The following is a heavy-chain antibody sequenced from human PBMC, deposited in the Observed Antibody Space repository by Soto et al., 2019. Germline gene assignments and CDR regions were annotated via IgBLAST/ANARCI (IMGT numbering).Heavy chain of an antibody. CDR3: SRERGGSLYYYYGMGV. J-gene: IGHJ6*02. Sequence: QVQLVQSGAEVKKPGSSVKVSCKASGGTFSSYAISWVRQAPGQGLEWMGGIIPIFGTANYAQKFQGRVTITADESTSTGYMELSSRRSEDTAGYYCSRERGGSLYYYYGMGVWGQGTTVAVSS. CDR1: GGTFSSYA. CDR2: IIPIFGTA. D-gene: IGHD2-15*01. V-gene: IGHV1-69*12.